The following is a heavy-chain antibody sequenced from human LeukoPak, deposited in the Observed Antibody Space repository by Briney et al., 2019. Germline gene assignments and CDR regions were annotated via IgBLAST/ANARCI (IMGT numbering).Heavy chain of an antibody. V-gene: IGHV1-69*02. CDR3: ARGPKQWLVRYNWFDP. CDR1: GDTFSPYT. D-gene: IGHD6-19*01. CDR2: IIPSLDIA. Sequence: SVKVSCKASGDTFSPYTFSWVRQAPGQGLEWMGRIIPSLDIANYAQKFQDRATITRDTSASTAYMELSSLRSEDTAVYYCARGPKQWLVRYNWFDPWGQGTLVTVSS. J-gene: IGHJ5*02.